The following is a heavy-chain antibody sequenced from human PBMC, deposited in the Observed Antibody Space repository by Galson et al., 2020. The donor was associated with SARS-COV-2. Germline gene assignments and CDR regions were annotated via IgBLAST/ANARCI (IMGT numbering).Heavy chain of an antibody. J-gene: IGHJ3*01. CDR3: VKTLET. CDR2: LSLDGAST. D-gene: IGHD1-1*01. V-gene: IGHV3-43*01. CDR1: GFSIDDST. Sequence: GGSLRLSCAASGFSIDDSTMHWVRQVPGKGLEWVSLLSLDGASTYYAESVKGRFTISRDNSKNSLHLQMHSLRTEDTGLYYCVKTLETWGQGTKVIVSS.